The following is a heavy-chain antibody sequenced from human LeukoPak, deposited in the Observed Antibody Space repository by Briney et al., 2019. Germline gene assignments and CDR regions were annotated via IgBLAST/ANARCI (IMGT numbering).Heavy chain of an antibody. CDR3: ARNSNSGSYSLLVDV. CDR2: IYYSGST. V-gene: IGHV4-59*01. Sequence: SETLSLTCTVSGGSISSYYWSWIRQPPGKGLEWIGYIYYSGSTNYNPSLKSRVTISVDTSKNQFSLKLSSVTAADTAVYYCARNSNSGSYSLLVDVWGKGTTVTVSS. J-gene: IGHJ6*04. D-gene: IGHD1-26*01. CDR1: GGSISSYY.